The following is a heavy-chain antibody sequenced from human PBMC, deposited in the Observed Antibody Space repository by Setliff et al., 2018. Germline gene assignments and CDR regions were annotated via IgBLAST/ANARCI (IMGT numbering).Heavy chain of an antibody. J-gene: IGHJ5*02. CDR2: IYYSGST. D-gene: IGHD3-3*01. CDR1: GGSISSGGYY. V-gene: IGHV4-31*03. CDR3: AKDRRNVLRFKWFDP. Sequence: KSSETLSLTCTVSGGSISSGGYYWSWIRRHPGKGLEWIGYIYYSGSTDYNPSFKSRVTISVDTSKNQFSLKLSSVTAADTAVYYCAKDRRNVLRFKWFDPWGQGTLVTSPQ.